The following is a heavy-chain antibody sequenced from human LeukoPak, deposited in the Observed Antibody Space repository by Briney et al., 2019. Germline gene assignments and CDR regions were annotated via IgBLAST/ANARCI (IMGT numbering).Heavy chain of an antibody. D-gene: IGHD2-2*01. CDR3: AREGCSSTSCYAVFDY. V-gene: IGHV3-7*03. Sequence: GGSLRLSCAASGFTFSSYWMSWVRQAPGKGLEWVANIKQDGSEKYYVDSVKGRFTISRDNAKNSLYLQMNSLGAEDTAVYYCAREGCSSTSCYAVFDYWGQGTLVTVSS. CDR1: GFTFSSYW. CDR2: IKQDGSEK. J-gene: IGHJ4*02.